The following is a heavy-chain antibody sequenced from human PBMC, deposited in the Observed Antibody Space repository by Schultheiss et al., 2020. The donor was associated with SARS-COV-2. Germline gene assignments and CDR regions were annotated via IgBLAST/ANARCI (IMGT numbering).Heavy chain of an antibody. D-gene: IGHD3-3*01. CDR2: IYYSGST. J-gene: IGHJ2*01. CDR1: GGSISSYY. CDR3: ARDRYDFWSGYVSYWYFDL. V-gene: IGHV4-59*12. Sequence: GSLRLSCTVSGGSISSYYWSWIRQPPGKGLEWIGYIYYSGSTNYNPSLKSRVTISVDTSKNQFSLKLSSVTAADTAVYYCARDRYDFWSGYVSYWYFDLWGRGTLVTVSS.